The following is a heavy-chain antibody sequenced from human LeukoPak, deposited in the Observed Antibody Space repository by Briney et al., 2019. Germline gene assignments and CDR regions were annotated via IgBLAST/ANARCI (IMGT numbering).Heavy chain of an antibody. V-gene: IGHV4-34*01. CDR3: ARGHYDLAP. J-gene: IGHJ5*02. D-gene: IGHD4-17*01. CDR2: INHSGST. CDR1: GGSFSDYY. Sequence: SETLSLTCAVYGGSFSDYYWSWIRQPPGKGLEWIGEINHSGSTNYNPSLKSRVTISVDTSKNQVSLNLNSVTAADTAIYFCARGHYDLAPWGQGILVTVSS.